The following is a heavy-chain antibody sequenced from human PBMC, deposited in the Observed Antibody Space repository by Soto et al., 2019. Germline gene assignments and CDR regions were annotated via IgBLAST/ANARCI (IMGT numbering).Heavy chain of an antibody. D-gene: IGHD5-12*01. CDR1: GITYNTYA. CDR2: INAGNGDT. J-gene: IGHJ4*02. Sequence: QVKLVQSGAEMKKPGASVKLSCKASGITYNTYAIHWVRQAPGQGLEWMGWINAGNGDTRYSQNFQGRVTLTRDTSASTVYMDLDSLKFEDTAVYYCARAISGYVTWGQGTLVTVSS. V-gene: IGHV1-3*01. CDR3: ARAISGYVT.